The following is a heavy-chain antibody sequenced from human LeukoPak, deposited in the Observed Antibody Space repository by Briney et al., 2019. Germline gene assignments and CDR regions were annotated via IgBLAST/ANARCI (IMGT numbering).Heavy chain of an antibody. CDR1: VLTFNDFY. J-gene: IGHJ5*02. CDR3: FVATPMYKWFDP. CDR2: ISSSGSTI. V-gene: IGHV3-11*01. D-gene: IGHD5-12*01. Sequence: GGSLRLFCATSVLTFNDFYMSWIRQPPAKGLECVSYISSSGSTIYCADSVKGRLTISRDNAKNSIYLQMNSLRAEDTAVYYCFVATPMYKWFDPWGQGTLVTVSS.